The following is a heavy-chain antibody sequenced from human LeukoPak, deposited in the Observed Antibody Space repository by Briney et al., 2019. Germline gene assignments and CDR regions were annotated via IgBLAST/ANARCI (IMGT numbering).Heavy chain of an antibody. V-gene: IGHV3-23*01. Sequence: PGGSLRLSCEASGFTFSTFAMIWVRQPPGKGLEWVSSIFPSGGEIHYADSVRGRFTISRDNSKSTLSLQMNSLRAEDTAVYYCAKVPRELLVKYYFDYWGQGTLVTVSS. J-gene: IGHJ4*02. CDR2: IFPSGGEI. D-gene: IGHD1-26*01. CDR1: GFTFSTFA. CDR3: AKVPRELLVKYYFDY.